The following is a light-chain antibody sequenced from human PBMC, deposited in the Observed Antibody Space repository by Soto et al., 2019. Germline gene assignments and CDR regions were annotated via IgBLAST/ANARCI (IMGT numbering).Light chain of an antibody. J-gene: IGKJ5*01. CDR2: DAS. CDR3: QQFKTSPIT. Sequence: DIQMTQSPSTLAASLGAKVTITCRASQSIGTLLAWYQQTPGRAPNLLIYDASSLQSGVPSRFSGSGSGTEFTLTISSLQPDDVATYFCQQFKTSPITFGQGTRLEIK. CDR1: QSIGTL. V-gene: IGKV1-5*01.